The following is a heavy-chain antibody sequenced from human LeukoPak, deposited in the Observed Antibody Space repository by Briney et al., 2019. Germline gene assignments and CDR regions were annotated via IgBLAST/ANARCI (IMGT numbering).Heavy chain of an antibody. CDR1: GYTFTSYG. D-gene: IGHD4-17*01. CDR3: ARDRATTVTTWAEIDY. V-gene: IGHV1-18*01. Sequence: GASLKVSCKASGYTFTSYGISWVRQTPGQGLEWMGWISAYNGNTNYAQKLQGRVTMTTDTSTSTAYMELRSLRSDDTAVYYCARDRATTVTTWAEIDYWGQGTLVTVS. CDR2: ISAYNGNT. J-gene: IGHJ4*02.